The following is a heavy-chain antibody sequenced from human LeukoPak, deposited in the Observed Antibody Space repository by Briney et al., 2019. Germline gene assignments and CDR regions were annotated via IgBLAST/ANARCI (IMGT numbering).Heavy chain of an antibody. J-gene: IGHJ4*02. V-gene: IGHV4-34*01. Sequence: SETLSLTCGVYGGSFSGYYWSWIRQPPGKGLEWIGEINHSGSTNYNPYLKSRVTISVDTSKNQFSLKLSSVTAADTAVYFCARDFYLDGYPYFDYWGQGTLVTVSS. CDR1: GGSFSGYY. CDR2: INHSGST. CDR3: ARDFYLDGYPYFDY. D-gene: IGHD5-24*01.